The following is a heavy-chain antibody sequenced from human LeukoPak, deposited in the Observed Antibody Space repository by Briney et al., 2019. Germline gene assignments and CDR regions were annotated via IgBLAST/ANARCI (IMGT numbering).Heavy chain of an antibody. V-gene: IGHV3-21*01. CDR1: GFTFSGYG. CDR2: ISSSGSYI. J-gene: IGHJ4*02. D-gene: IGHD5-24*01. CDR3: AISGDGYKFGMDY. Sequence: PGGCLRLPCAASGFTFSGYGMLWVRHAAGGGLEWVSSISSSGSYIYYADSVKGRFTISRDNAKNSLYLQMNSLRAEDTAVYYCAISGDGYKFGMDYCGEGTLGTVSS.